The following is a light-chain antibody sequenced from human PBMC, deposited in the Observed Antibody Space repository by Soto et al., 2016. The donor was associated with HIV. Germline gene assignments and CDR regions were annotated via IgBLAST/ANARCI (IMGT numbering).Light chain of an antibody. CDR1: NLGEKY. Sequence: SYELTQPPSVSVSPGQTASITCSGENLGEKYVCWYQQKPGQSPVLVIHQDSERPSGIPERFSGSNSGNTATLTISGTQAMDEGDYYCQAWDTNTYVIFGGGTKLTVL. CDR3: QAWDTNTYVI. J-gene: IGLJ2*01. V-gene: IGLV3-1*01. CDR2: QDS.